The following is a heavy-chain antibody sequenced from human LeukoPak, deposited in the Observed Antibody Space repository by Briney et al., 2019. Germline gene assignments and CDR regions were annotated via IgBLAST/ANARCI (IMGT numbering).Heavy chain of an antibody. CDR2: IYYSGRT. CDR1: GGSISSYY. CDR3: ARAGRGYNYGFVPSELDYYYYYINV. J-gene: IGHJ6*03. Sequence: SETLSLTCSVSGGSISSYYWSWIRQPPGKGLEWIGYIYYSGRTNYNPSLKSRVTISVDTSKSQFSLKLSSVTAADTAVYYCARAGRGYNYGFVPSELDYYYYYINVWGKGTTVTVSS. D-gene: IGHD5-18*01. V-gene: IGHV4-59*01.